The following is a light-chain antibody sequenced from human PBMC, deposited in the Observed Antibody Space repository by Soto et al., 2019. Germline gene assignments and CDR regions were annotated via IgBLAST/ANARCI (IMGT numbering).Light chain of an antibody. V-gene: IGKV1-39*01. Sequence: DTQMTHFPSSLSASIGDIVTITCRASRNIASHLNWYQQRPGKAPKLLVFGASNLQRGVPSRFRATGSGTHFTLTISSLQPEDFATYYCQQANTFPLTFGQGTRLEIK. J-gene: IGKJ5*01. CDR1: RNIASH. CDR3: QQANTFPLT. CDR2: GAS.